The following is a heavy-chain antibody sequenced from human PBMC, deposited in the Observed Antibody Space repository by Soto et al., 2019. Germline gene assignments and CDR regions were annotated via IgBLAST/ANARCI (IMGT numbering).Heavy chain of an antibody. J-gene: IGHJ4*02. CDR1: GVTFSSYT. CDR3: AIWGSSGWYFDY. V-gene: IGHV1-69*02. Sequence: QVQLVQSGAEVKKPGSSVKVSCKASGVTFSSYTISWVRQAPGQGLEWMGRIIPILGIANYTQKFQGRVXIXAXXSTMTANMELSSLRSEDTAVYYCAIWGSSGWYFDYWGQGTLVTVSS. CDR2: IIPILGIA. D-gene: IGHD6-19*01.